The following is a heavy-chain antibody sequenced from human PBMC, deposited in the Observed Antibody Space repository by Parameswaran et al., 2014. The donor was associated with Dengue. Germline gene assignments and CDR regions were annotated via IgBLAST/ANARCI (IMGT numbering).Heavy chain of an antibody. V-gene: IGHV4-59*13. CDR3: ARSRGGTSCYSGPARSEEVVCAFDI. Sequence: ASETLSLTCTVSGGSISSYYWSWIRQPPGKGLEWIGYIYYSGSTNYNPSLKSRVTISVDTSKNQFSLKLSSVTAADTAVYYCARSRGGTSCYSGPARSEEVVCAFDIWGQGTMVTVSS. CDR1: GGSISSYY. D-gene: IGHD2-2*02. J-gene: IGHJ3*02. CDR2: IYYSGST.